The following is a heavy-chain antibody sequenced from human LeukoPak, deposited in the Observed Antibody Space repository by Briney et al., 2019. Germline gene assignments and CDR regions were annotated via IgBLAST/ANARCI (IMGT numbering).Heavy chain of an antibody. J-gene: IGHJ5*02. CDR2: IYPGDSDT. CDR1: GYSFTSYW. CDR3: ARVVPAAIPRPWFDP. D-gene: IGHD2-2*02. Sequence: GEALKIYCKGSGYSFTSYWIGWVRQMPGKGLEWMGIIYPGDSDTRYSPSFQGQVTISADKSISTAYLQWSSLKASDTAMYYCARVVPAAIPRPWFDPWGQGTLVTVSS. V-gene: IGHV5-51*01.